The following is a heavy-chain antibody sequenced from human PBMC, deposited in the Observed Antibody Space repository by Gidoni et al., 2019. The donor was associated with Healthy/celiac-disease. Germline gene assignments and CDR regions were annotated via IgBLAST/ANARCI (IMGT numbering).Heavy chain of an antibody. CDR2: IYTSGST. J-gene: IGHJ6*02. V-gene: IGHV4-4*07. D-gene: IGHD2-15*01. Sequence: QVQLPESCPGLVKPSETLSLTCTVSGGSISRYYWSWIRQPAGKGLEWIGRIYTSGSTNYNPSLKRRVTMSVDTSKNQFSLKLSSVTAADTAVYYCARAGGLLTELNYYGMDVWGQGTTVTVSS. CDR1: GGSISRYY. CDR3: ARAGGLLTELNYYGMDV.